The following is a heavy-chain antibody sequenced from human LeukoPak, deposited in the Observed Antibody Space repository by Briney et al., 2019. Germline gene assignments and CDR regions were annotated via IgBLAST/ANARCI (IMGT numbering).Heavy chain of an antibody. V-gene: IGHV3-74*01. CDR1: GFTFGNYW. CDR2: INRDGSIT. J-gene: IGHJ4*02. Sequence: GGSLRLSCAAYGFTFGNYWLHWVRQAPGKGLVWVSRINRDGSITKYADSVKGRFTVSRDNAKNTLDLQMNSLRAEDTAVYYCARDKKSGESSEIDYWGQGTLVTVSS. CDR3: ARDKKSGESSEIDY. D-gene: IGHD3-10*01.